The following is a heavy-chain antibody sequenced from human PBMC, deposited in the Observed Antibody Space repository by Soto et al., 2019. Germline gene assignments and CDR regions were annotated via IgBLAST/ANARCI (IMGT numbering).Heavy chain of an antibody. J-gene: IGHJ5*02. CDR2: INHSGST. CDR3: ARGSPEWLVRNWFDP. D-gene: IGHD6-19*01. Sequence: QVQLQQWGAGLLKPSETLSLTCAVYGGSFSGYYWSWIRQPPGKGLEWIGEINHSGSTNYNPSLKSRVTISVDTSKNQFSRKLSSVTAADTAVYYCARGSPEWLVRNWFDPWGQGTLVTVSS. CDR1: GGSFSGYY. V-gene: IGHV4-34*01.